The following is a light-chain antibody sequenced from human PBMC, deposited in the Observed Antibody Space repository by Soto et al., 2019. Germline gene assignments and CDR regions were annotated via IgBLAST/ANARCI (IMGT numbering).Light chain of an antibody. CDR3: QQYDSSPRT. CDR2: GAS. J-gene: IGKJ1*01. Sequence: EIVLTQSPGTLSLSPGERATLSCRASQSFPSRSLACYHQNPGLAPRPVSSGASNRAAGIRDRFSGSGSGTDFTLSISRLEPEDFAGYYCQQYDSSPRTFGQGTKVDIK. V-gene: IGKV3-20*01. CDR1: QSFPSRS.